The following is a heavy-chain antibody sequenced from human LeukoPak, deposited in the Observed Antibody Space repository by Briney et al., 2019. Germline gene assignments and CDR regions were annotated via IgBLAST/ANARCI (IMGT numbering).Heavy chain of an antibody. CDR2: ISSSSSTI. J-gene: IGHJ3*01. CDR1: GFTFSSYS. Sequence: PGGSLRLSCAASGFTFSSYSMNWVRQAPGKGLEWVSYISSSSSTIYYADSLKGRFTISRDNSKNTLYLQMNSLTTEDTAVYYCARDGPGLGTNAFDVWGQGTMVSVSS. D-gene: IGHD7-27*01. CDR3: ARDGPGLGTNAFDV. V-gene: IGHV3-48*01.